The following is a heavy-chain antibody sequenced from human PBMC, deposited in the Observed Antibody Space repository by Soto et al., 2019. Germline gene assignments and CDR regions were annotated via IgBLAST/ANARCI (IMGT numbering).Heavy chain of an antibody. Sequence: SETLSLTCAFSGGSISSDNWWSWVRQPPGKGLEWIGEMYHSGSTNYNPSLKSRVTISVDKSKNHFSLKLTSVTAADTALYYCARASASFMLRGGIINWGQGVLVTVSS. CDR1: GGSISSDNW. D-gene: IGHD3-10*01. CDR3: ARASASFMLRGGIIN. V-gene: IGHV4-4*02. J-gene: IGHJ4*02. CDR2: MYHSGST.